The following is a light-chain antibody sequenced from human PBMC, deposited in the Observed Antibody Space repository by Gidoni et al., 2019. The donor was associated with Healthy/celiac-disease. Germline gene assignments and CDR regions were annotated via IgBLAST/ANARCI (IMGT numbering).Light chain of an antibody. V-gene: IGKV1-39*01. CDR3: QQSYSTPT. CDR1: QSISSY. J-gene: IGKJ1*01. Sequence: IQLTQSPSSLSAPVGDRVTITCRASQSISSYLNWYQQKPGKAPKLLIYAASSLQSGFPSRCSGSGSGKDFTLTSSSLQHEDFANYYCQQSYSTPTFGQGTKVEIK. CDR2: AAS.